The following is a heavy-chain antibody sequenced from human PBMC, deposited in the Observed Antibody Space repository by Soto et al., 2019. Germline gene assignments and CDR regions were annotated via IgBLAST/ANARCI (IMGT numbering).Heavy chain of an antibody. CDR2: VSTSGRST. V-gene: IGHV3-64D*06. CDR1: GFIFSEST. J-gene: IGHJ4*02. CDR3: VKQAHGLDGVAFDY. Sequence: LRLSCSASGFIFSESTIYWVRQVPGKGLEAISAVSTSGRSTYYADSVKDRFTISRDNSKNTLFLQMGSLRPEDTAIYYCVKQAHGLDGVAFDYWGQGTQVTVS. D-gene: IGHD2-15*01.